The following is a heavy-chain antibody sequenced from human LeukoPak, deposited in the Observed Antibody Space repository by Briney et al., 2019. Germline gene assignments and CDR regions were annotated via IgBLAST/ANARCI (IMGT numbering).Heavy chain of an antibody. V-gene: IGHV1-18*01. J-gene: IGHJ4*02. CDR1: GYTFTSYG. CDR2: ISAYNGNT. CDR3: ARSITIFGVVGSAGGY. Sequence: ASVKVSCKASGYTFTSYGISWVRQAPGQGLEWMGWISAYNGNTNYAQKLQGRATMTTDTSTSTAYMELRSLRSDDTAVYYCARSITIFGVVGSAGGYWGQGTLVTVSS. D-gene: IGHD3-3*01.